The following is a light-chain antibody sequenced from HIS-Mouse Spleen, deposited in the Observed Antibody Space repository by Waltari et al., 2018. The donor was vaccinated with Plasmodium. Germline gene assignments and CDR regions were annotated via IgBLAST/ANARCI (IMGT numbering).Light chain of an antibody. Sequence: EIVMTQSPATLSVSPGERATLSCRALQSVSNNLAWYQQKPVHVPRLLIYGESTRATGIPARFSGSGSGTEFTLTISSLQSEDFAVYYCQQYNNWSFTFGPGTKVDIK. J-gene: IGKJ3*01. CDR1: QSVSNN. CDR2: GES. V-gene: IGKV3-15*01. CDR3: QQYNNWSFT.